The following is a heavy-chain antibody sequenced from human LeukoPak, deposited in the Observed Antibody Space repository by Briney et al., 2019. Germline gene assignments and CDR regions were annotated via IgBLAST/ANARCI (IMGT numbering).Heavy chain of an antibody. Sequence: PGGSLRLSCAASGFTFSSYAMSWVRQAPGKGLEWDSAISGSGGSTYYADSVKGRFTISRDNSQNTVYLQMNTLTDEDTAVYYCVKNLRLVISVAGTPRDAFDIWGQGTVVTVSS. CDR3: VKNLRLVISVAGTPRDAFDI. CDR2: ISGSGGST. CDR1: GFTFSSYA. D-gene: IGHD6-19*01. V-gene: IGHV3-23*01. J-gene: IGHJ3*02.